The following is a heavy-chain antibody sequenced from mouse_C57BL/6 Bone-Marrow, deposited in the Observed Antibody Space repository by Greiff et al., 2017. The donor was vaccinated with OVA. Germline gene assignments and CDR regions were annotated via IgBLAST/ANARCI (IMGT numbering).Heavy chain of an antibody. D-gene: IGHD1-1*01. CDR2: IYPSDSET. V-gene: IGHV1-61*01. CDR1: GYTFTSYW. J-gene: IGHJ2*01. Sequence: QVQLQQPGAELVRPGSSVKLSCKASGYTFTSYWMDWVKQRPGQGLEWIGNIYPSDSETHYNQKFKDKATLTVDKSSSTAYMQLSSLTSEDSAVYYCARDTTVVAPLDYWGQGTTLTVSS. CDR3: ARDTTVVAPLDY.